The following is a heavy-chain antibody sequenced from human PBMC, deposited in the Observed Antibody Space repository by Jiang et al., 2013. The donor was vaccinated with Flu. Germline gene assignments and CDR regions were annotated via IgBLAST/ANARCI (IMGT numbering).Heavy chain of an antibody. CDR2: INPSGGST. D-gene: IGHD2/OR15-2a*01. CDR1: GYTFNSYY. CDR3: ARAPPNIVPFDN. V-gene: IGHV1-46*02. Sequence: GAEVKKPGASVKVSCKASGYTFNSYYMHWVRQAPGQGLEWMGLINPSGGSTSYAKKFQGRVTMTRDTSTSTVYMELNSLRSEDTAVYYCARAPPNIVPFDNWGQGTLVTVSS. J-gene: IGHJ4*02.